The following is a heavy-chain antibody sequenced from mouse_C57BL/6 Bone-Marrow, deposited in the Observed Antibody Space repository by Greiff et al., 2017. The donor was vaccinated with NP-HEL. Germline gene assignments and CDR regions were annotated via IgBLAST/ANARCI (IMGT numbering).Heavy chain of an antibody. CDR2: INPGSGGT. Sequence: VKLMESGAELVRPGTSVKVSCKASGYAFTNYLIEWVKQRPGQGLEWIGVINPGSGGTNYNEKFKGKATLTADKSSSTAYMQLSSLTSEDSAVYFCARVGGNLHFDYWGQGTTLTVSS. J-gene: IGHJ2*01. CDR3: ARVGGNLHFDY. V-gene: IGHV1-54*01. D-gene: IGHD2-1*01. CDR1: GYAFTNYL.